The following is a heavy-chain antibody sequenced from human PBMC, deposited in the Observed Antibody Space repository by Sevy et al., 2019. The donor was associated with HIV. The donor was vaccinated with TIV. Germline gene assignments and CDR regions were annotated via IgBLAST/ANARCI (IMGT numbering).Heavy chain of an antibody. CDR2: IYTSGST. V-gene: IGHV4-4*07. Sequence: SETLSLTCTVSGGSISSYYWNWIRQPAGKGLEWIGRIYTSGSTNYNPSLKSRVTMSVDTSKNQFSLKLSSVTAADTAVYYCARGGPHTSSGSYFDSWGQGTLVTVSS. D-gene: IGHD1-26*01. J-gene: IGHJ4*02. CDR3: ARGGPHTSSGSYFDS. CDR1: GGSISSYY.